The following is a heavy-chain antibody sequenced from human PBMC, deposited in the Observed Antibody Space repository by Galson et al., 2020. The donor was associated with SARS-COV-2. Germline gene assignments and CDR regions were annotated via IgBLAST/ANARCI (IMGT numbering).Heavy chain of an antibody. V-gene: IGHV1-2*02. CDR1: GYTFTGYY. Sequence: ASVKVSCKASGYTFTGYYMHWVRQAPGQGLEWMGWINPNSGGTNYAQKFQGRVTMTRDTSISTAYMELSRLRSDDTAVYYCARSYYYDSSGGWYWGQGTLVTVS. CDR3: ARSYYYDSSGGWY. J-gene: IGHJ4*02. CDR2: INPNSGGT. D-gene: IGHD3-22*01.